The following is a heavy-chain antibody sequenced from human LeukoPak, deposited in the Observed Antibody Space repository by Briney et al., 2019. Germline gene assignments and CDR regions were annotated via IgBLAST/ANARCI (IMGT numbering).Heavy chain of an antibody. Sequence: GSLRLSWAASGFTFRSYSIGWVRQGPRKGLQLVSVIDSSGDSTYYADSLKGRFTISRDNSKNTLYLQMNSLRVDDTAVYYCAKSIAVSGGGPWFDPWGQGTLVTVSP. D-gene: IGHD6-19*01. CDR1: GFTFRSYS. V-gene: IGHV3-23*01. J-gene: IGHJ5*02. CDR3: AKSIAVSGGGPWFDP. CDR2: IDSSGDST.